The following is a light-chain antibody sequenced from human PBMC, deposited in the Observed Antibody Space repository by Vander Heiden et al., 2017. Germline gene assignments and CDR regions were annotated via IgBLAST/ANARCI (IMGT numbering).Light chain of an antibody. CDR1: NIGRKT. CDR2: DDS. Sequence: SYVLTQPPSVSVAPGTTARSTCGGNNIGRKTVHWYQQKPSQAPVLVVYDDSDRPSGIPERFSGSNSGNTATLIISRVEAGDEADYYCQVWDSSSDHYVFETGTKVTVL. CDR3: QVWDSSSDHYV. J-gene: IGLJ1*01. V-gene: IGLV3-21*03.